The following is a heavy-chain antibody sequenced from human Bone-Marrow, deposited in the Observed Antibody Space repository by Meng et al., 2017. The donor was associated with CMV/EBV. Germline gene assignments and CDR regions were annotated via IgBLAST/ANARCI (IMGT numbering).Heavy chain of an antibody. CDR3: AKGGYYYGSIRFDP. CDR2: ISGSGGST. D-gene: IGHD3-10*01. CDR1: GFTFSSYS. J-gene: IGHJ5*02. V-gene: IGHV3-23*01. Sequence: GESLKISCAASGFTFSSYSMNWVRQAPGKGLEWVSAISGSGGSTYYADSVKGRFTISRDNSKNTLYLQMNSLRAEDTAVYYCAKGGYYYGSIRFDPWGQGTLVTVSS.